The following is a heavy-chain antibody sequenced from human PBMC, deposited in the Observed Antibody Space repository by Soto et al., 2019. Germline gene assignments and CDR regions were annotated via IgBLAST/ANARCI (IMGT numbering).Heavy chain of an antibody. J-gene: IGHJ6*03. V-gene: IGHV3-23*01. Sequence: GGSLRLSCAASGFTFSSYAMSWVRQAPGKGLEWVSAISGSGGSTYYADSVKGRFTISRDNSKNTLYLQMNSLRAEDTAVYYCAKGQLPQPREDDYYYMDVWGKGTTVTVSS. CDR1: GFTFSSYA. D-gene: IGHD6-6*01. CDR2: ISGSGGST. CDR3: AKGQLPQPREDDYYYMDV.